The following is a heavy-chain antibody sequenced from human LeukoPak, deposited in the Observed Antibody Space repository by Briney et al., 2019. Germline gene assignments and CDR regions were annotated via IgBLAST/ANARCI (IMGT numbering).Heavy chain of an antibody. CDR2: IKQDGSQK. J-gene: IGHJ4*02. CDR1: GFTFSNYG. CDR3: ARRYFEY. Sequence: GGSLRLSCAASGFTFSNYGMSWVRQAPGKGLEWVASIKQDGSQKYYVDSVKGRFTISRDNAKNALYLQMNSLRAEDTAVYYCARRYFEYWGQGTLVTVSS. V-gene: IGHV3-7*03.